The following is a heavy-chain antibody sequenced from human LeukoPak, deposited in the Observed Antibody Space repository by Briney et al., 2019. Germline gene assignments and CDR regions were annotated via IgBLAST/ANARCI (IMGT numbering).Heavy chain of an antibody. V-gene: IGHV1-46*01. CDR3: ARGRFVLDDYRFDY. CDR1: GYTFTSYY. D-gene: IGHD4-11*01. Sequence: GASVKVSCKASGYTFTSYYMHWVRQAPGQGLEWMGMFNPSGGGTTYAQKFQGRVTMTRDTSTSTVYMELSSLRSEDTAVYYCARGRFVLDDYRFDYWGQGTLVTVSS. CDR2: FNPSGGGT. J-gene: IGHJ4*02.